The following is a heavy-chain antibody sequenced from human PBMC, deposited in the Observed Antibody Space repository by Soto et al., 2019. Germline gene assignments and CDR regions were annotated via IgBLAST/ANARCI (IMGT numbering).Heavy chain of an antibody. J-gene: IGHJ5*02. Sequence: QVQLVQSGAEVKKPGASVKVSCKASGYTFTSYGISWVRQAPGQGLEWMGWISAYNGNTNYAQKFQGRVTMTTDTARSTACMELRSLSSDVTAVYYGASAMYWGRLGESNWLAPWGQGTLVPVSS. D-gene: IGHD3-10*01. CDR2: ISAYNGNT. CDR3: ASAMYWGRLGESNWLAP. V-gene: IGHV1-18*01. CDR1: GYTFTSYG.